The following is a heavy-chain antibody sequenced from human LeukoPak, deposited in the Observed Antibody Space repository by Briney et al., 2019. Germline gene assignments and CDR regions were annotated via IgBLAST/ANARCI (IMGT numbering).Heavy chain of an antibody. D-gene: IGHD6-13*01. CDR3: ARVGSSWYFPFDY. Sequence: ASVKVSCKASGYTFTSYYMHWVRQAPGQGLEWMGWINPNSGGTNYAQKFQGRVTMTRDTSISTAYMELSRLRSDDTAVYYCARVGSSWYFPFDYWGQGTLVTVSS. CDR2: INPNSGGT. J-gene: IGHJ4*02. V-gene: IGHV1-2*02. CDR1: GYTFTSYY.